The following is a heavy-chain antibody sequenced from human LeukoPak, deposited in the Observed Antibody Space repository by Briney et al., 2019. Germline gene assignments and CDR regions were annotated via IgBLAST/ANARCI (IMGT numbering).Heavy chain of an antibody. V-gene: IGHV3-74*01. CDR1: GFTFSSYC. J-gene: IGHJ4*02. CDR2: INSDRSST. D-gene: IGHD6-19*01. Sequence: GGSLRLSCAASGFTFSSYCMHWVRQAPGKGLVWVSRINSDRSSTSYADSVRGRFTISRDNAKNTLYLQMNSLRAEDTAVYYCARASSGWYTDSNFDYWGQGTLVTVS. CDR3: ARASSGWYTDSNFDY.